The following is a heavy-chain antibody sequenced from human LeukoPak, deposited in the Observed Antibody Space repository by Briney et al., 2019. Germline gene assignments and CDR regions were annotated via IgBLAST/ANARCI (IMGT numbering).Heavy chain of an antibody. Sequence: GGSLRLSCAASGFTFSSYSMSWVRQAPGKGLEWVSYISSSSSTIYYADSVKGRFTISRDNAKNSLYLQMNSLRAEDTAVYYCARENIGDIDYWGQGTLVTVSS. CDR3: ARENIGDIDY. V-gene: IGHV3-48*01. CDR2: ISSSSSTI. D-gene: IGHD2/OR15-2a*01. J-gene: IGHJ4*02. CDR1: GFTFSSYS.